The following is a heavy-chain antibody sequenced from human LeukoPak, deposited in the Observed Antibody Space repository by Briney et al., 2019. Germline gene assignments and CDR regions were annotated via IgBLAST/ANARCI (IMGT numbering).Heavy chain of an antibody. D-gene: IGHD2-15*01. J-gene: IGHJ6*04. CDR2: IKQGGSEK. V-gene: IGHV3-7*03. CDR1: GFSFSNYA. CDR3: ARDFGLRCSGGTCYSVYYYGMDV. Sequence: GGSLRLSCSASGFSFSNYAMYWVPQAPGKGLEWVANIKQGGSEKYYVDSVKGRFTISRDNAKNSLYLKMNSLRAEDTAVYYCARDFGLRCSGGTCYSVYYYGMDVWGKGTTVTVSS.